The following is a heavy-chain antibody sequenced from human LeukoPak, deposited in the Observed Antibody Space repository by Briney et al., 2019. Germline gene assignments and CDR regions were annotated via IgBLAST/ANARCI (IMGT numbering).Heavy chain of an antibody. V-gene: IGHV4-59*01. CDR3: AREGIAVAGAFDI. CDR1: GGSISSYY. D-gene: IGHD6-19*01. CDR2: IYYSGST. J-gene: IGHJ3*02. Sequence: SETLSLTCTVSGGSISSYYWSWLRQPPGKGLEWIGYIYYSGSTNYNPSLKSRVTISVDTSKNQFSLKLSSVTAADTAVYYCAREGIAVAGAFDIWGQGTMVTVSS.